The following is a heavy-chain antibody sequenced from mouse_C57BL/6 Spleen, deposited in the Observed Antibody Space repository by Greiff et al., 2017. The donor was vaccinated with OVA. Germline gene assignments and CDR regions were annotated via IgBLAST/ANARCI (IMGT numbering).Heavy chain of an antibody. D-gene: IGHD1-1*01. CDR2: IDPSDSET. CDR1: GYTFTSYW. J-gene: IGHJ2*01. CDR3: AKGDYCSSHDY. V-gene: IGHV1-52*01. Sequence: QVQLQQPGAELVRPGSSVKLSCKASGYTFTSYWMHWVKQRPIQGLEWIGNIDPSDSETHYNQKFKDKATLTVDKSSSTAYMQLSSLTAEDSAVCCCAKGDYCSSHDYWGQGTTLTVSS.